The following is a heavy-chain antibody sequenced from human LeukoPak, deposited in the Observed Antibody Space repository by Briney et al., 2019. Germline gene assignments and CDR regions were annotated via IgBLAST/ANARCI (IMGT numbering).Heavy chain of an antibody. D-gene: IGHD6-19*01. Sequence: PGGSLRLSCTASGFTVTSSFMNWVRHAPGKGLEWVSTIYNNDNTNYGDSVEGRFVVSRDSSTNTLYLQMYSLRAEDTAVYFCARASRWLAFDQWGQGALVTVSS. J-gene: IGHJ4*01. V-gene: IGHV3-66*01. CDR3: ARASRWLAFDQ. CDR1: GFTVTSSF. CDR2: IYNNDNT.